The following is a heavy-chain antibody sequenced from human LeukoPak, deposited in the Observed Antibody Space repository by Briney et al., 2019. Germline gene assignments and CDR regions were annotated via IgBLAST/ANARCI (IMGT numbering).Heavy chain of an antibody. CDR2: IIPIFGTA. D-gene: IGHD1-26*01. Sequence: SVKVSCKASGGTFSSYAISWVRQAPGQGLEWMGRIIPIFGTANYAQKFQGRVTITTDESTSTAYMELSSLRSEDTAVYYCEREDIMVGATPHDYWGQGTLVTVSS. CDR3: EREDIMVGATPHDY. V-gene: IGHV1-69*05. J-gene: IGHJ4*02. CDR1: GGTFSSYA.